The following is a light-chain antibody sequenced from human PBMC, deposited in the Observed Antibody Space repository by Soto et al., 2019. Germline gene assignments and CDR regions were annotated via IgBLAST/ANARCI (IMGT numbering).Light chain of an antibody. CDR3: QSYDSSLRV. Sequence: QSVLTQPPSVSGAPGQRVTISCTGSSSNIGAGYDVHWYQQLPGTAPKLLIYGNSNRPSGVPDRFSGSKSGTSAPLAITGLQADDEADYYCQSYDSSLRVFGTGTKVTVL. CDR1: SSNIGAGYD. CDR2: GNS. V-gene: IGLV1-40*01. J-gene: IGLJ1*01.